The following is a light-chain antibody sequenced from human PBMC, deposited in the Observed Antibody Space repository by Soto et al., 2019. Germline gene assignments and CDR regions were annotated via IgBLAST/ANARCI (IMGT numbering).Light chain of an antibody. CDR1: QSVSSN. V-gene: IGKV3-15*01. CDR3: QQYNNWWT. Sequence: EIVMTQSPATLSVSPGERATLSCTASQSVSSNLAWYQQKPGQTPRLLIYGASTRATGIPARFSGSGSGTEFTLTISILQSEYFAVYYCQQYNNWWTFGQGTKVEIK. J-gene: IGKJ1*01. CDR2: GAS.